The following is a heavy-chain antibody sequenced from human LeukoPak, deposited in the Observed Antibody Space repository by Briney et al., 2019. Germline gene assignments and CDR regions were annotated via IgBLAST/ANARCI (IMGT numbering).Heavy chain of an antibody. CDR3: ARPQNSGYDYASFDY. Sequence: GGSLRPSCAASGFTFSSHSMNWVRQAPERGLEWVSSIIGSGRYIYHSDSVKGRFNISRDNAKNSLYLQMNSLRAEDTAVYYCARPQNSGYDYASFDYWGQGTLVTVSS. CDR1: GFTFSSHS. V-gene: IGHV3-21*01. CDR2: IIGSGRYI. J-gene: IGHJ4*02. D-gene: IGHD5-12*01.